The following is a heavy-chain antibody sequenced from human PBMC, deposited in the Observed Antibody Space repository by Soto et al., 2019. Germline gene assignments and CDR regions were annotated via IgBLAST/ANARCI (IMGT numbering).Heavy chain of an antibody. CDR3: ARHIAVPSTRGFDF. J-gene: IGHJ4*02. CDR1: GGSISDNW. CDR2: ISHTGTT. Sequence: QVQLQESGPGLVKPSGTLSLTCAVSGGSISDNWWSWVRQPPGKGLEWIGEISHTGTTHYNPSLWSRVTISIDKSKYQFSLNLSSVTAADTAVYYCARHIAVPSTRGFDFWGQGTLVTVFS. D-gene: IGHD6-19*01. V-gene: IGHV4-4*02.